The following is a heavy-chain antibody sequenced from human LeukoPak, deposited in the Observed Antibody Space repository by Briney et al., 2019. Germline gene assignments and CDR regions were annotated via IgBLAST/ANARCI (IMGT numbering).Heavy chain of an antibody. J-gene: IGHJ3*02. Sequence: PGGSLRLSCAASGFTFSSYAMSWVRQAPGKGLEWASAISGSGGSTYYADSVKGRFTISRDNSKNTLYLQMNSLRAEDTAVYYCAKMASVVVTAIYAFDIWGQGTMVTVSS. D-gene: IGHD2-21*02. CDR1: GFTFSSYA. CDR3: AKMASVVVTAIYAFDI. V-gene: IGHV3-23*01. CDR2: ISGSGGST.